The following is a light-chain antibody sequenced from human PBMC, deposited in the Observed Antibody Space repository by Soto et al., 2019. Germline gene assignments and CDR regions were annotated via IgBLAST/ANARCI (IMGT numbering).Light chain of an antibody. CDR3: QKSYSTLWT. V-gene: IGKV1-5*03. J-gene: IGKJ1*01. CDR2: KES. Sequence: DIQMTQSPSTLSASVGDRVTITGRASRSISSWLAWYQQKPGKAPKLMIYKESSLESGVPSRFSGSGSGTELTLTISSLQPEDFATYYCQKSYSTLWTCGQGTKVDIK. CDR1: RSISSW.